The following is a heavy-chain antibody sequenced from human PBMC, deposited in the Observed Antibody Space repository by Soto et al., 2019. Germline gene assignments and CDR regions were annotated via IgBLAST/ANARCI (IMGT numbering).Heavy chain of an antibody. Sequence: SETLSLTCAVSGYSISSGYYWGWIRQPPGKGLEWIGSIYHSGSTYYNPSLKSRVTISVDTSKNQFSLKLSSVTAADTAVYYCARDPGIAAAAPILYYYYGMDVWGQGTTVTVS. CDR2: IYHSGST. D-gene: IGHD6-13*01. J-gene: IGHJ6*02. CDR3: ARDPGIAAAAPILYYYYGMDV. V-gene: IGHV4-38-2*02. CDR1: GYSISSGYY.